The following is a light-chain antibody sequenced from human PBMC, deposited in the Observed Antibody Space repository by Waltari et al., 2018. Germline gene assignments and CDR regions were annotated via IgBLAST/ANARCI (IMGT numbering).Light chain of an antibody. CDR1: SSDVGGYQL. CDR3: SSYARSDNSVL. Sequence: QSALTQPAPVSGSPGQSIPISCTGSSSDVGGYQLVPWYRHFPKKAPQLIIYEGARRPSGVSSRFSASKSGNTASLTISGLQAEDEALYFCSSYARSDNSVLFGGGTQLSVL. CDR2: EGA. J-gene: IGLJ2*01. V-gene: IGLV2-23*01.